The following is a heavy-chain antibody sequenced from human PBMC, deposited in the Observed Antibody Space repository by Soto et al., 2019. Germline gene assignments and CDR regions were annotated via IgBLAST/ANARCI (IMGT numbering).Heavy chain of an antibody. CDR3: VRARATDSRPDY. Sequence: GGSLRLSCAASGFTPSLYSMIWVRQAPGKGLEWVSSISSSSSYIYYADSMKGRFTLSRDNAQNSLYLQMNSLRVDDTAVYYCVRARATDSRPDYWGQGTLVTVSS. J-gene: IGHJ4*02. CDR2: ISSSSSYI. D-gene: IGHD3-22*01. CDR1: GFTPSLYS. V-gene: IGHV3-21*01.